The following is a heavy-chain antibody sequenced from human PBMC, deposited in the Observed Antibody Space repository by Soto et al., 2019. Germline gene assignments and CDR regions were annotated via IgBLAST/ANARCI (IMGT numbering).Heavy chain of an antibody. J-gene: IGHJ4*02. CDR2: IYYSGST. D-gene: IGHD3-10*01. CDR1: GGSISSSY. Sequence: QVQLQESGPGLVKPSETLSITCTVSGGSISSSYWSWIRQPPGKGLEWIGYIYYSGSTNYNPSLKSRVTIAVDTSKNQFSLKLSSVTAADTAVYYCARRGYYGSAPFDYWGQGTLVTVSS. V-gene: IGHV4-59*08. CDR3: ARRGYYGSAPFDY.